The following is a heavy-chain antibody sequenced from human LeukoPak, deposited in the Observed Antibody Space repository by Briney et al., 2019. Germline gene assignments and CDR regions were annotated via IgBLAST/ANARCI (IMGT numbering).Heavy chain of an antibody. Sequence: PGGSLRLSCAASGFTFSSYWMTWVRQAPGKGLKWVSTITTGDGNTYYADSVKGRFTVSRDDSKNTLYLQMNSLRAEDTAVYYCAKDGGLWVSAHWGDSWGRGTLVTVSS. V-gene: IGHV3-23*01. CDR1: GFTFSSYW. CDR2: ITTGDGNT. CDR3: AKDGGLWVSAHWGDS. J-gene: IGHJ4*02. D-gene: IGHD7-27*01.